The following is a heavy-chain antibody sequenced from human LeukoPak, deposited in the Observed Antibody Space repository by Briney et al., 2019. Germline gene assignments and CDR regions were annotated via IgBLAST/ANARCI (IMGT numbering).Heavy chain of an antibody. J-gene: IGHJ6*03. CDR1: GGSISSYY. V-gene: IGHV4-59*01. Sequence: PSETLSLTCTVSGGSISSYYWSWIRQPPGKGLEWIGYIYYSGSTNYNPSLKSRVTISVDTSKNQFSLKLSSVTAADTAVYYCARSGYCSSTSCYDRPNLGHPYYYYYMDVWGKGTTVTISS. D-gene: IGHD2-2*01. CDR2: IYYSGST. CDR3: ARSGYCSSTSCYDRPNLGHPYYYYYMDV.